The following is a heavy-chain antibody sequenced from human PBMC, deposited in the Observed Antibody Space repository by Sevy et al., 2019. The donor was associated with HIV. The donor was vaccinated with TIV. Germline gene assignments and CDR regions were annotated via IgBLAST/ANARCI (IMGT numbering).Heavy chain of an antibody. J-gene: IGHJ4*02. Sequence: GGSLRLSCAASGFTFSSYGMHWVRQAPGKGLEWVAVISYDGSKKYYADSVKGRFTISRDNSKNTLYLQMNSLRAEDTDVYYCAKGESVDFWSGYSDRGQGTVVTVSS. CDR3: AKGESVDFWSGYSD. CDR1: GFTFSSYG. D-gene: IGHD3-3*01. CDR2: ISYDGSKK. V-gene: IGHV3-30*18.